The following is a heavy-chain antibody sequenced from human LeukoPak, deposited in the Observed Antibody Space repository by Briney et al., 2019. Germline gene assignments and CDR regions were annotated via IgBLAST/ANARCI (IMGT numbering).Heavy chain of an antibody. Sequence: GGSLRLSCAAPGFTFSSYGMHWVRQAPGKGLEWVAFIRYDGSNKYYADSVKGRFTISRDNSKNTLYLQMNSLRVEDTAVYYCAKGRGFRVWDPWDNWGQGTLITVSS. D-gene: IGHD3-16*01. CDR3: AKGRGFRVWDPWDN. J-gene: IGHJ4*02. V-gene: IGHV3-30*02. CDR1: GFTFSSYG. CDR2: IRYDGSNK.